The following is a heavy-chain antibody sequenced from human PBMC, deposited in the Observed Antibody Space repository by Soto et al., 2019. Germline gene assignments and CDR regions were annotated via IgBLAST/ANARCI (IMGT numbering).Heavy chain of an antibody. Sequence: GASVKVSCKASGYTFTSYGISWVRQAPGQGLERMGWISAYNGNTNYAQKLQGRVTMTTDTSTSTAYMELRSLRSDDTAVYYCARDPQTYSSSWYRFAFDPWGQGTLVTVSS. V-gene: IGHV1-18*01. J-gene: IGHJ5*02. CDR3: ARDPQTYSSSWYRFAFDP. CDR1: GYTFTSYG. CDR2: ISAYNGNT. D-gene: IGHD6-13*01.